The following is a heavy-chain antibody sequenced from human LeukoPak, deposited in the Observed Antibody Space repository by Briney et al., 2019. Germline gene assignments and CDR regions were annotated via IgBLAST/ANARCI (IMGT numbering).Heavy chain of an antibody. CDR2: IYPGDSDT. CDR3: ARLGDRGYGLPVHFDY. Sequence: GESLKISCKGSGYSFTSYWIGWVRQMPGKGLVWMGIIYPGDSDTRYSPSFQGQVTISADKSISTAYLQWSSLKASDTAMYYCARLGDRGYGLPVHFDYWGQGTLVTVSS. D-gene: IGHD5-12*01. J-gene: IGHJ4*01. V-gene: IGHV5-51*01. CDR1: GYSFTSYW.